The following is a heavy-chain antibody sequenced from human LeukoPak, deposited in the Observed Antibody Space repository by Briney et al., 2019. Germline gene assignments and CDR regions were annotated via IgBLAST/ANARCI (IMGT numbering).Heavy chain of an antibody. V-gene: IGHV3-23*01. J-gene: IGHJ6*02. CDR3: AKHQQVYGDSLMDV. CDR1: GFTFNTYA. CDR2: ISGSGSRT. Sequence: GGSLRLSCAAPGFTFNTYAMSWVRQAPGKGLEWVSTISGSGSRTYYADSVKGRFTISRDNSKNTLYLQMNSLSAEDTAIYYCAKHQQVYGDSLMDVWGQGTTVTVSS. D-gene: IGHD4-17*01.